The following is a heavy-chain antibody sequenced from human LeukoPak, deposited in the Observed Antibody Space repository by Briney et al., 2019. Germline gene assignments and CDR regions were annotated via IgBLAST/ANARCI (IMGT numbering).Heavy chain of an antibody. Sequence: PSGTLSLTCAVCGGSISSSNWWSWVRPPPGKGLEWIGEIYHSGTTNYNPSLKSRVTISVDKSKNQFSLKLNSVTAADTAVYYCATTPKGGYSAYLDYWGQGTLVTVSS. CDR3: ATTPKGGYSAYLDY. CDR1: GGSISSSNW. D-gene: IGHD5-12*01. J-gene: IGHJ4*02. V-gene: IGHV4-4*02. CDR2: IYHSGTT.